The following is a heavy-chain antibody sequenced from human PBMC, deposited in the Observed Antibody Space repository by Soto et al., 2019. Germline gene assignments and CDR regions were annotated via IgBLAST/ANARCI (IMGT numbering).Heavy chain of an antibody. CDR2: ISGDNGNT. CDR1: GYTFTSYG. CDR3: ARASRLGVSPFDY. J-gene: IGHJ4*02. Sequence: QVQLVQSGGEVKKPGASVKVSCKPSGYTFTSYGISWVRQAPGEGLEWMGWISGDNGNTDYAQTLQDRVTLTTDTSTNTGYMEVRSLRYDDTAVYYCARASRLGVSPFDYWGQGTLVTVSS. D-gene: IGHD3-16*01. V-gene: IGHV1-18*01.